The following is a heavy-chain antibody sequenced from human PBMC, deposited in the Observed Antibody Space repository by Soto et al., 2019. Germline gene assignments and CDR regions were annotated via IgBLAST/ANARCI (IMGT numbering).Heavy chain of an antibody. CDR2: IKSKTDGGTT. CDR3: TTDLPHYYYMDV. Sequence: PGGSLRLSCAASGFTFSNAWMSWVRQAPGKGLEWVGRIKSKTDGGTTDYAAPVKGRFTISRDDSKNTLYLQMNSLKTEDTAVYYCTTDLPHYYYMDVWGKGTTVTVSS. J-gene: IGHJ6*03. CDR1: GFTFSNAW. V-gene: IGHV3-15*01.